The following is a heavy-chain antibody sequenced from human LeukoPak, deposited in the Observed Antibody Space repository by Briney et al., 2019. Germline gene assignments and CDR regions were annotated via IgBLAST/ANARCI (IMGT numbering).Heavy chain of an antibody. V-gene: IGHV1-69*04. D-gene: IGHD3-16*01. CDR2: IIPILGIA. Sequence: SVKVSCKASGGTFSSYAISWVRQAPGQGLEWMGRIIPILGIANYAQKFQGRVTITADKSTSTAYMELSSLRSEDTAVYYCAREGRLGKYFDLWGRGTLVTVSS. CDR1: GGTFSSYA. CDR3: AREGRLGKYFDL. J-gene: IGHJ2*01.